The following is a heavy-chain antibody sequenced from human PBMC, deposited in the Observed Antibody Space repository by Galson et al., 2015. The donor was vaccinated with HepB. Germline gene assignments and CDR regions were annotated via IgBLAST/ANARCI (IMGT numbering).Heavy chain of an antibody. D-gene: IGHD5-24*01. J-gene: IGHJ4*02. Sequence: ETLSLTCTVSGGSITNYYWNWIRQPPGKGLEWIGYTHSSWSTNYNPSLKSRVTISLDTSKNQFSLKLTSVTATDTAVYFCAGGAGWLVDSWGQGTLVTASS. CDR3: AGGAGWLVDS. CDR1: GGSITNYY. V-gene: IGHV4-59*08. CDR2: THSSWST.